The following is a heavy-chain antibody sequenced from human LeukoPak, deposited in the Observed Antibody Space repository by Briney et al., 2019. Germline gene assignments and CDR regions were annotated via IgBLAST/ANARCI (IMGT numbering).Heavy chain of an antibody. J-gene: IGHJ5*02. CDR3: AGVRYCSGGSCEDWFDP. CDR2: INPNSGGT. CDR1: GYTFTGYY. D-gene: IGHD2-15*01. Sequence: EASVKVSCKASGYTFTGYYMHWVRQAPGQGLEWMGWINPNSGGTNYAQKFQGRVTMTRGTSISTAYMELSRLRSDDTAVYYCAGVRYCSGGSCEDWFDPWGQGTLVTVSS. V-gene: IGHV1-2*02.